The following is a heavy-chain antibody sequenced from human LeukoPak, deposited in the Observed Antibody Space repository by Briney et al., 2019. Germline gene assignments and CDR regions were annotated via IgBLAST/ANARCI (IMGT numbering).Heavy chain of an antibody. CDR2: IRDDGSNK. V-gene: IGHV3-30*02. CDR3: AKLTPRAYYYGSGSYYKVFDY. CDR1: GFTFSSYG. Sequence: GGSLRLSCAASGFTFSSYGMHWVRQAPGKGLEWVSFIRDDGSNKYYADSVKGRFTISRDNSKNTLYLQMNSLRAEDTAVYYCAKLTPRAYYYGSGSYYKVFDYWGQGTLVTVSS. D-gene: IGHD3-10*01. J-gene: IGHJ4*02.